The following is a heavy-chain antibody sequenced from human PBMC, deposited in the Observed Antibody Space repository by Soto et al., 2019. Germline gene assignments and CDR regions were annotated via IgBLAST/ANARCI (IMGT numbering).Heavy chain of an antibody. D-gene: IGHD3-16*01. CDR2: ISYSGRDI. Sequence: EAQLVGSGGRVVKPGGSVSLSCGASGFPFSTSDMNWVRQAPGKGLEWISHISYSGRDIRYADSVKGRFTISRENVNNSLNLQRTSMRAEDTGLYDCAMDVVSGYREYDSDWSAPWVPGIPVTVSS. CDR1: GFPFSTSD. J-gene: IGHJ5*02. CDR3: AMDVVSGYREYDSDWSAP. V-gene: IGHV3-48*03.